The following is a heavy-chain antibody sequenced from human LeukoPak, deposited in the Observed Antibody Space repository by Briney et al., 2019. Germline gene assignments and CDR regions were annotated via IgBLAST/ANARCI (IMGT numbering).Heavy chain of an antibody. D-gene: IGHD3-10*01. J-gene: IGHJ4*02. CDR3: ARQHYYGSGRWVDY. CDR2: IYYSGST. V-gene: IGHV4-39*01. Sequence: KPSETLSLTCTVSGGSISSSSYYWGWIRQPPGKGLEWIGSIYYSGSTYYNPSLKSRVTISVDTSKNQFSLKLSSVTAADTAVYYCARQHYYGSGRWVDYWGQGTLVTVSS. CDR1: GGSISSSSYY.